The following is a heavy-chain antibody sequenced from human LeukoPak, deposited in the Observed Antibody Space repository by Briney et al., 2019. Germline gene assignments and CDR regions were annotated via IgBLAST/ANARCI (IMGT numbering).Heavy chain of an antibody. CDR3: ARGPRFGELLWHWFDP. V-gene: IGHV4-34*01. Sequence: SETLSLTCAVYGGSFSGYYWSWIRQPPGKGLEWIGEINHSGSTNYNPSLKSRVTISEDTSKDQFSLKLRSVTAADTAVYYCARGPRFGELLWHWFDPWGRGTLVTVSS. D-gene: IGHD3-10*01. J-gene: IGHJ5*02. CDR1: GGSFSGYY. CDR2: INHSGST.